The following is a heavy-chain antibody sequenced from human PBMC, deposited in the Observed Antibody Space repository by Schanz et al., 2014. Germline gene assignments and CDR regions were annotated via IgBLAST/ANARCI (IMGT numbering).Heavy chain of an antibody. V-gene: IGHV3-23*04. CDR3: ARGYSSSMDV. J-gene: IGHJ6*02. Sequence: EVQLEVSGGGLVQPGGSLRLSCAASGFIFSNFAMEWVRQAPGKGLEWVSAISGSGAGTYYADSVKGRFTISRDNSKNTLYLQMNSLRAEDTAVYYCARGYSSSMDVWGQGTTVTVSS. CDR1: GFIFSNFA. D-gene: IGHD6-6*01. CDR2: ISGSGAGT.